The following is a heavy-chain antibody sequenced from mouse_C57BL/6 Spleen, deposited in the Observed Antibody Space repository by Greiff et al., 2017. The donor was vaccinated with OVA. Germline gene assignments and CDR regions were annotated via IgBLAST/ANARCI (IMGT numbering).Heavy chain of an antibody. CDR1: GFTFSDYG. D-gene: IGHD1-1*01. CDR2: ISSGSSTI. CDR3: ARSGYYYGSSYVYFDY. V-gene: IGHV5-17*01. Sequence: VQLQQSGGGLVKPGGSLKLSCAASGFTFSDYGMHWVRQAPEKGLEWVAYISSGSSTIYYADTVKGRFTISRDNAKNTLFLQMTSLRSEDTAMYYCARSGYYYGSSYVYFDYWGQGTTLTVSS. J-gene: IGHJ2*01.